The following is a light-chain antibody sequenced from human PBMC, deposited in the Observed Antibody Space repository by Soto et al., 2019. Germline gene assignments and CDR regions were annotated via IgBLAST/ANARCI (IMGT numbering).Light chain of an antibody. CDR1: QSVSSY. CDR3: QQRSNWPPIT. J-gene: IGKJ5*01. V-gene: IGKV3-11*01. Sequence: DIELTQSPANLSLSPGERATLSCSASQSVSSYLAWYQQKPGQAPRLLIYDASNRATGIPARFSGSGSGTDFTLTISSLEPEDFAVYYCQQRSNWPPITVGQGKRLEIK. CDR2: DAS.